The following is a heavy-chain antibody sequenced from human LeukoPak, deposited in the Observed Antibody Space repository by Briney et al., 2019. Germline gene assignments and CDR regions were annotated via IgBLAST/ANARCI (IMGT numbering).Heavy chain of an antibody. D-gene: IGHD3-3*01. V-gene: IGHV4-30-2*01. Sequence: SQTLSLTCTVSGGSISSGGYYWSWIRQPPGKGLEWFGEINHGGSTNYNPSLKSRVTISVDTSKNQFSLKLSSVTAADTAVYYCARDKRGYDFWSGYYILTGEGYMDVWGKGTTVTVSS. CDR1: GGSISSGGYY. J-gene: IGHJ6*03. CDR2: INHGGST. CDR3: ARDKRGYDFWSGYYILTGEGYMDV.